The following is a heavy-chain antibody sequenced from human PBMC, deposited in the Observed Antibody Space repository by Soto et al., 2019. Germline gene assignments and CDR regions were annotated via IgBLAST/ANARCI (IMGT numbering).Heavy chain of an antibody. CDR1: GGTFSSYA. D-gene: IGHD2-2*02. CDR2: IIPIFGTA. CDR3: ARALVVPAAISLYSYYGMDV. J-gene: IGHJ6*02. Sequence: SVKVSCKASGGTFSSYAISWVRQAPGQGLEWMGGIIPIFGTANYAQKFQGRVTITADESTSTAYMELSSLRSEGTDVYYCARALVVPAAISLYSYYGMDVWGQGTTVTVSS. V-gene: IGHV1-69*13.